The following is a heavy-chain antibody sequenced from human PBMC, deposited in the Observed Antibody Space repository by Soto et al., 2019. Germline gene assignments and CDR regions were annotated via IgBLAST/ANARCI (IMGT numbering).Heavy chain of an antibody. J-gene: IGHJ4*02. D-gene: IGHD5-12*01. Sequence: EVQVVESGGGLIQPGGSLRLSCVVSGFTVSSTNYMSWVRQAPGKGLEWVSVIYSGGTTFYADSVKGRFTISRDNSKNTLYLQMNSLSAEATAVYYCHGYGYWGQGTLVTVSS. CDR2: IYSGGTT. V-gene: IGHV3-53*01. CDR3: HGYGY. CDR1: GFTVSSTNY.